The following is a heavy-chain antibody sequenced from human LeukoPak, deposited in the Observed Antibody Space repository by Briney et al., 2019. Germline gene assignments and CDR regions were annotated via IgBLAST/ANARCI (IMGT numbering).Heavy chain of an antibody. CDR3: SKDCGAGGEDY. D-gene: IGHD3-10*01. J-gene: IGHJ4*02. Sequence: PGGSLRLSCAASGFTFNFYTMNWVRQAPGQGLEWVSGIRESGTGTYYADSVKGRFTVSRDNSKNTTYLHMNSLRAEDTAVYYCSKDCGAGGEDYWGQGTLVSVSS. CDR2: IRESGTGT. V-gene: IGHV3-23*01. CDR1: GFTFNFYT.